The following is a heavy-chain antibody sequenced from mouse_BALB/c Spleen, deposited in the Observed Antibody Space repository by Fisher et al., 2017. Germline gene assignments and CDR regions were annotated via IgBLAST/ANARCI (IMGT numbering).Heavy chain of an antibody. V-gene: IGHV1S35*01. Sequence: KFKGKATLTVDKSSSTAYVDLSSLTSEDSAVYFCARKNPWDVGAMDYWGQGTSVTVSS. CDR3: ARKNPWDVGAMDY. J-gene: IGHJ4*01. D-gene: IGHD4-1*01.